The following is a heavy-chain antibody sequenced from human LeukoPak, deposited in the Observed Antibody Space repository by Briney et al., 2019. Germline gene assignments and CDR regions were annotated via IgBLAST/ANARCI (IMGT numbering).Heavy chain of an antibody. D-gene: IGHD4-23*01. Sequence: SETLSLTCAVSGYSISSGYYWGWIRQPPGKGLEWIGSIYHSGSTYYNPSLKSRVTISVDTSKNQFSLKLSSVTAADTAVYYCARDSDYGGNPAFDYWGQGTLVTVSS. CDR1: GYSISSGYY. CDR2: IYHSGST. CDR3: ARDSDYGGNPAFDY. J-gene: IGHJ4*02. V-gene: IGHV4-38-2*02.